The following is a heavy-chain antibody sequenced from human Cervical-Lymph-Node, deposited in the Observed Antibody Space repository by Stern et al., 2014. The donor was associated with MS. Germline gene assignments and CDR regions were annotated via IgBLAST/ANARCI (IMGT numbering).Heavy chain of an antibody. Sequence: VQLVESGPGLVKPSETLSLTCTVSGASISSSYWSWIRQPPGKGPEWIAYIYYSGITNYNPSLRSRVTIIVDMATNQFSLKVTSVTAADTAVYYCAKWGTGGYGHFDYWGQGILVTVSS. CDR2: IYYSGIT. V-gene: IGHV4-59*01. CDR3: AKWGTGGYGHFDY. J-gene: IGHJ4*02. CDR1: GASISSSY. D-gene: IGHD3-16*01.